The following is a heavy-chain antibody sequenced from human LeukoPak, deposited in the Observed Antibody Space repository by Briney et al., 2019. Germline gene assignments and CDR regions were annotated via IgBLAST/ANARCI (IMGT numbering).Heavy chain of an antibody. CDR2: IYYSGST. CDR3: ARLTLSYGGNGYFDY. V-gene: IGHV4-39*01. CDR1: GGSIGTSSYY. J-gene: IGHJ4*02. D-gene: IGHD4-23*01. Sequence: PSETLSLTCTVSGGSIGTSSYYWGWIRQPPGKGLEWIGSIYYSGSTYYNPSLKSRVTISVDTSKNQFSLKLNSVTAAGSAVYYCARLTLSYGGNGYFDYWGQETLVTVSS.